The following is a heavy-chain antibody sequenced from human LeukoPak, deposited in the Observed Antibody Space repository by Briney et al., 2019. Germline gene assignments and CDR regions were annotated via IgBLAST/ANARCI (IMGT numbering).Heavy chain of an antibody. CDR1: GYTFTSQW. CDR2: IYPGDSDT. J-gene: IGHJ3*02. V-gene: IGHV5-51*01. CDR3: ASSLVVTLRSDAFDI. Sequence: GESLKISCRISGYTFTSQWIGWVRQMPGKGLEWMGAIYPGDSDTRYSPSFQGQVTISADKSTSTAYLQWSSLKASDTAMYYCASSLVVTLRSDAFDIWGQGTMVTVSS. D-gene: IGHD4-23*01.